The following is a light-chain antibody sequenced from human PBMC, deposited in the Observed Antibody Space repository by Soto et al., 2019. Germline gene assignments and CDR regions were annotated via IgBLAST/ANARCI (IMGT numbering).Light chain of an antibody. CDR1: QDISNF. CDR3: QQRASWPPFT. CDR2: DAS. J-gene: IGKJ2*01. Sequence: EIVLAQSPATLSLSPGERATLSCRASQDISNFLAWYQQRPGQAPRLLIYDASNWATGIPARFSGSGSGTDFTLTIVGLEPEDFAIYYCQQRASWPPFTFGQGTKLEV. V-gene: IGKV3-11*01.